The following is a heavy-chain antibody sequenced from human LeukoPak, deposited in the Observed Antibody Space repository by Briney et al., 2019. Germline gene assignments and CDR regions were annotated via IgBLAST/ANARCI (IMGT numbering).Heavy chain of an antibody. J-gene: IGHJ4*02. CDR1: GYTFTSYD. V-gene: IGHV1-2*02. CDR3: ARSWAAAGTFIDY. CDR2: INPNSGGT. Sequence: ASVKVSCKASGYTFTSYDINWVRQAPGQGLEWMGWINPNSGGTNYAQKFQGRVTMTRDTSISTAYMELSRLRSDDTAVYYCARSWAAAGTFIDYWGQGTLVTVSS. D-gene: IGHD6-13*01.